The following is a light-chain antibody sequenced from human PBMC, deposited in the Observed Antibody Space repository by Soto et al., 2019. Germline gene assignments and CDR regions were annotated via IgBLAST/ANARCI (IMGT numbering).Light chain of an antibody. Sequence: QSVLTQPPSASGTAGQRVAISCSGSSSNIGSNYVYWYQQLPGTAPKLLIYRNNQRPSGVPDRFSVSKSYTSASLAISGLRSEDEADYYCAAWDDSLSGRVFGGGTKLTVL. J-gene: IGLJ3*02. CDR1: SSNIGSNY. CDR3: AAWDDSLSGRV. CDR2: RNN. V-gene: IGLV1-47*01.